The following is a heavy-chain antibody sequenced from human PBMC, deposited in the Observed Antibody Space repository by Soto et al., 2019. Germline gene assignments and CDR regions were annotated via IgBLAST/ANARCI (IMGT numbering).Heavy chain of an antibody. D-gene: IGHD2-15*01. J-gene: IGHJ6*02. V-gene: IGHV3-30*18. CDR3: AKGTGYCSGGSCYGMDV. Sequence: PGGSLRLSCAASGFTFSSYGMHWVRQAPGKGLEWVAVISYDGSNKYYADPVKGRFTISRDNSKNTLYLQMNSLRAEDTAVYYCAKGTGYCSGGSCYGMDVWGQGTTVTVSS. CDR1: GFTFSSYG. CDR2: ISYDGSNK.